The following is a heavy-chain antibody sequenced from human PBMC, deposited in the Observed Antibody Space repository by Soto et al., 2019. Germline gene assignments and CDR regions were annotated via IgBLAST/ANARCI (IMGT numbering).Heavy chain of an antibody. V-gene: IGHV1-69*01. CDR3: ARVPRGVWGSRTYYFDY. CDR2: IIPIFGTA. Sequence: QVQLVQSGAEVKKPGSSVKVSCKASGGTFSSYAISWVRQAPGQGLEWMGGIIPIFGTANYAQKFQGRVTITGDESTGTAYMELSSLRSGDTAVFYCARVPRGVWGSRTYYFDYWGQGTLGTVSS. D-gene: IGHD3-16*01. CDR1: GGTFSSYA. J-gene: IGHJ4*02.